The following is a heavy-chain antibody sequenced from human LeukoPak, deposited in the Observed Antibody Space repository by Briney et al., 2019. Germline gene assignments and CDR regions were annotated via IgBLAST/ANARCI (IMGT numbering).Heavy chain of an antibody. J-gene: IGHJ4*02. Sequence: GSSVKVPCKASGGTFSSYAISWVRQAPGQGLERMGGIIPIFGTANYAQKFQGRVTITADESTSTAYMELSSLRSEDTAVYYCARGHDIVATAYFDYWGQGTLVTVSS. CDR2: IIPIFGTA. CDR1: GGTFSSYA. CDR3: ARGHDIVATAYFDY. V-gene: IGHV1-69*01. D-gene: IGHD5-12*01.